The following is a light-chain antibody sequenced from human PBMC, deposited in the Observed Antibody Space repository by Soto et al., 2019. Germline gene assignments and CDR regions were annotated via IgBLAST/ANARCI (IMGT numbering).Light chain of an antibody. CDR2: GAS. J-gene: IGKJ5*01. Sequence: VLMQAPGTLSLSPGERATLSCRASQSVSSSYLAWYQQKPGQAPRLLIYGASSRATGIPDRFSGSGSGTDFTLTISRLEPEDFAVYYCQQYGSSPSFGQGTRLEIK. V-gene: IGKV3-20*01. CDR1: QSVSSSY. CDR3: QQYGSSPS.